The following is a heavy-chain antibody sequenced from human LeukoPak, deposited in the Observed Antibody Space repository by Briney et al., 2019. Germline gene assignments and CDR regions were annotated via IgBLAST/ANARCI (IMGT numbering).Heavy chain of an antibody. Sequence: PSETLSLTCSVSGGSISPFYWGWIRQPPGKGLEFIGYIYYSGNTNYNPSLKSRVTISVDTSKNQFSLKLTSVTAADTAVYYCAQDPKYWGQGTLVTVSS. V-gene: IGHV4-59*12. CDR3: AQDPKY. CDR2: IYYSGNT. J-gene: IGHJ4*02. CDR1: GGSISPFY.